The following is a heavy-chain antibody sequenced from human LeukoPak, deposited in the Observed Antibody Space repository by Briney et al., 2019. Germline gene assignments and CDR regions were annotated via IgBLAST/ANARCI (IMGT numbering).Heavy chain of an antibody. J-gene: IGHJ4*02. CDR2: IYPSGST. D-gene: IGHD1-26*01. V-gene: IGHV4-4*07. CDR1: GGSISSYY. CDR3: ARENSGSYREFDY. Sequence: PSETLSLTCTVSGGSISSYYWTWIRQPAGKGLEWIGRIYPSGSTNSNPSLKSRVTMSVDTSKNQFSLKLSPVTAANTAVYYCARENSGSYREFDYWGQGTLVTVSS.